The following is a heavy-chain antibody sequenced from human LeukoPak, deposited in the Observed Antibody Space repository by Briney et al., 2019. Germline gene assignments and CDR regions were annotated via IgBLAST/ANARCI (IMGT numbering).Heavy chain of an antibody. J-gene: IGHJ6*02. Sequence: GESLKISGKGSGYSFTSNWIGWVRQVPGKGLEWMGIIYPGDSETTYSPSLQGQVTISADKSISTAYMQWSSLKASDTAIYYCARVTGYCTTTRCHTYYYYGMDVWGQGTTVTVSS. CDR3: ARVTGYCTTTRCHTYYYYGMDV. V-gene: IGHV5-51*01. CDR1: GYSFTSNW. CDR2: IYPGDSET. D-gene: IGHD2-2*02.